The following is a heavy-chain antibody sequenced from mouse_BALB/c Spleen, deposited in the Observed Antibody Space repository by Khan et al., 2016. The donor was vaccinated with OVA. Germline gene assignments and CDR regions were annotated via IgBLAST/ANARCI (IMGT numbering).Heavy chain of an antibody. Sequence: QVQLKQSGPGLVAPSQSLSITCTVSGFSLADYAVSWIRQPPGKGLEWLGVIWGGGSKYYNSALKSRLSISKDNSKSQVFLKMNSLQTDDTAMYYCAKDPPYYAMDYWGQGTSGTVSS. CDR3: AKDPPYYAMDY. CDR1: GFSLADYA. V-gene: IGHV2-6-5*01. CDR2: IWGGGSK. J-gene: IGHJ4*01.